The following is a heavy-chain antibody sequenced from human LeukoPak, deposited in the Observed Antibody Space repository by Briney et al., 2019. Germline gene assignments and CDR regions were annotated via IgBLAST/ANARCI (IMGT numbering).Heavy chain of an antibody. V-gene: IGHV1-18*01. J-gene: IGHJ4*02. D-gene: IGHD3-10*01. CDR2: ISGYNGNT. Sequence: ASLKVSCKTSGYRFTSYGISWVRQAPGQGLKWMGWISGYNGNTNYADSRDFAQKYQGRVTMTTDKSTSTAYMELRSLRSDDTAMYYCARGEGSGSNGYHDYWGQGTLVTVSS. CDR3: ARGEGSGSNGYHDY. CDR1: GYRFTSYG.